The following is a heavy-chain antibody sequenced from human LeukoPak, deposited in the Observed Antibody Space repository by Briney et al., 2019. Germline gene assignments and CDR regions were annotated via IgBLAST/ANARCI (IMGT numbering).Heavy chain of an antibody. CDR1: GGSISSGDYY. CDR3: ARDLLPESNAFDI. CDR2: IYYSGST. Sequence: SQTLSLTCTVSGGSISSGDYYWSWIRRPPGKGLEWIGYIYYSGSTYYNPSLKSRVTISVDTSKNQFSLKLSSVTAADTAVYYCARDLLPESNAFDIWGRGTMVTVSS. J-gene: IGHJ3*02. D-gene: IGHD2-15*01. V-gene: IGHV4-30-4*01.